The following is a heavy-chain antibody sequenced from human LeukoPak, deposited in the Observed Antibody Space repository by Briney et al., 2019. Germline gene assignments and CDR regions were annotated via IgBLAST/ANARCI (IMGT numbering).Heavy chain of an antibody. CDR3: ARGKYYYDSTGYYPGGDY. D-gene: IGHD3-22*01. Sequence: PGRSLRLSCAASGFIFDDYAMHWVRQAPGKGLEWVSGISWNSGSIGYADSVKGRFTISRDNAKNSLYLQMNSLRAEDTAVYYCARGKYYYDSTGYYPGGDYWGQGTLVTVSS. J-gene: IGHJ4*02. CDR2: ISWNSGSI. V-gene: IGHV3-9*01. CDR1: GFIFDDYA.